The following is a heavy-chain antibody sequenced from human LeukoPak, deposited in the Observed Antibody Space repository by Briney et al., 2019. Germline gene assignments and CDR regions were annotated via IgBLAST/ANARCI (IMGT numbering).Heavy chain of an antibody. J-gene: IGHJ5*02. Sequence: ASVKVSCKASGYTFTSCAMNWVRQAPGQGLEWMGWINTNTGNPTYAQGFTGRFVFSLDTSVSTAYLQISSLKAEDTAVYYCARDNPHRYYYDSSGYSNWFDPWGQGTLVTVSS. CDR3: ARDNPHRYYYDSSGYSNWFDP. CDR1: GYTFTSCA. D-gene: IGHD3-22*01. CDR2: INTNTGNP. V-gene: IGHV7-4-1*02.